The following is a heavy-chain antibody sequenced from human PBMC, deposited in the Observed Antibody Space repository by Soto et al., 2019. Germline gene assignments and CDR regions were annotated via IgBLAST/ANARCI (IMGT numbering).Heavy chain of an antibody. D-gene: IGHD6-13*01. CDR3: ARHQGEQQLVLHYYYYMDV. Sequence: SETLSLTCTVSGGSISSSSYYWGWIRQPPGMGLEWIGSIYYSGSTYYNPSLKSRVTISVDTSKNQFSLKLSSVTAADTAVYYCARHQGEQQLVLHYYYYMDVWGKGTTVTVSS. V-gene: IGHV4-39*01. J-gene: IGHJ6*03. CDR2: IYYSGST. CDR1: GGSISSSSYY.